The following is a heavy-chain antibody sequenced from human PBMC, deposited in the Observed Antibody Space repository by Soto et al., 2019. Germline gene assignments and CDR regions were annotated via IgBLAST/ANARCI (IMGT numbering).Heavy chain of an antibody. D-gene: IGHD6-19*01. CDR1: GGSISSYY. CDR3: ARDQEKWLVSYYYFGMDV. Sequence: PSDTLSLTFTVSGGSISSYYWSWIRQPAGKGLEWIGRIYTSGSTNYNPSLNSRVTMSVDTSKNQFSLKLSSVTAADTAVYYCARDQEKWLVSYYYFGMDVWGQGTTVTVSS. CDR2: IYTSGST. V-gene: IGHV4-4*07. J-gene: IGHJ6*02.